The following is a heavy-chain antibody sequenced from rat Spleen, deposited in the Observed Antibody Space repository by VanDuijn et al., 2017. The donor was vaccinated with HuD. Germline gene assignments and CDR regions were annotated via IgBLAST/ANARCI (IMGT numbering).Heavy chain of an antibody. J-gene: IGHJ4*01. V-gene: IGHV5-22*01. CDR3: ARPHSSLYVMDA. D-gene: IGHD1-2*01. Sequence: EVQLVESDGGLVQPGRSLKLSCAASGFTFSDYYMAWVRQAPGKGLEWVASITNTGRNTYYPDSVKGRFTISRDTAENTLYLQMNSLRSEDTATYFCARPHSSLYVMDAWGQGASVTVSS. CDR1: GFTFSDYY. CDR2: ITNTGRNT.